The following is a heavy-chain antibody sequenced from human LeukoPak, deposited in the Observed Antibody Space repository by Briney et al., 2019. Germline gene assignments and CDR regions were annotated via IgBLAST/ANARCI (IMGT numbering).Heavy chain of an antibody. CDR2: INAGVGNT. Sequence: EASVKVSFKASGYTFSSYAMHWVRQAPGQSLEWMGWINAGVGNTKYSQKFQGRITITRDTSATTAYMELSSLRSEDTALYYCARDRSPWGANTGTFYHWGQGTLVTVSS. CDR3: ARDRSPWGANTGTFYH. CDR1: GYTFSSYA. D-gene: IGHD4/OR15-4a*01. J-gene: IGHJ1*01. V-gene: IGHV1-3*01.